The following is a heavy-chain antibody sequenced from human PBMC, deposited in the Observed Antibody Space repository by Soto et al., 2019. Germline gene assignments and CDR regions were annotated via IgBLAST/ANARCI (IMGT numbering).Heavy chain of an antibody. CDR1: GYSFTSYW. CDR3: ARGYPRGVVSVLPFDY. J-gene: IGHJ4*02. CDR2: ISPGDSET. V-gene: IGHV5-51*01. D-gene: IGHD2-8*02. Sequence: PGESLKISCKASGYSFTSYWIGWVRQMPGKGLEWMGIISPGDSETRYSPSFQGQVTISADKSINTAYLQWSSLKASDTAMYYCARGYPRGVVSVLPFDYWGQGTLVTVSS.